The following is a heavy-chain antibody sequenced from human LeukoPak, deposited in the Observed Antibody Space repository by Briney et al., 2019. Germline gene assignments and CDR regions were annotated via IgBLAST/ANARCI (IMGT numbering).Heavy chain of an antibody. CDR1: GFTFSSYW. Sequence: GGSLRLSCAASGFTFSSYWMSWVRQAPGKGLEWVANIKQDGSEKYYVDSVKGRFTISRDNAKNPLYLQMNSLRAEDTGVYYCARLRVTTGGDYYYYYMDVWGKGTTVTVSS. D-gene: IGHD4-17*01. V-gene: IGHV3-7*01. CDR2: IKQDGSEK. J-gene: IGHJ6*03. CDR3: ARLRVTTGGDYYYYYMDV.